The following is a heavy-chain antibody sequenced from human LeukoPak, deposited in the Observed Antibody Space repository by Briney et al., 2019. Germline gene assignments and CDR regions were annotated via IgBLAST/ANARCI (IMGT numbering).Heavy chain of an antibody. CDR3: AKDSSGWHEDY. CDR1: GFTFSSYA. J-gene: IGHJ4*02. V-gene: IGHV3-30-3*01. D-gene: IGHD6-19*01. Sequence: GRSLRLSCAASGFTFSSYAMRWVRQAPGKGLEWVAVISYDGSNKYYADSVKGRFTISRDNSKNTLYLQMNSLRAEDTAVYYCAKDSSGWHEDYWGQGTLVTVSS. CDR2: ISYDGSNK.